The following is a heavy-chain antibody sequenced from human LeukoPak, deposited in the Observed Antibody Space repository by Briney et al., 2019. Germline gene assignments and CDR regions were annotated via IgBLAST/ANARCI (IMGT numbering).Heavy chain of an antibody. CDR2: INPNSGGT. CDR3: ARDRAVTTRLDY. V-gene: IGHV1-2*05. J-gene: IGHJ4*02. Sequence: ASVKVSCKASGYTFTGYYMQCVRQAPGQGREWMGRINPNSGGTNYAQKFRGRVTMTRDTSIRTAYMELCRLRYDGTGVYYCARDRAVTTRLDYWGQGTLVTVSS. D-gene: IGHD4-11*01. CDR1: GYTFTGYY.